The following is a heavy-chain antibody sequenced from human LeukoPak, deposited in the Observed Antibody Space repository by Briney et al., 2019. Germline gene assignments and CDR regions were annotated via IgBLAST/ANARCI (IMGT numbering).Heavy chain of an antibody. Sequence: SQTLSLTCTVSGGSISSGDYYWSWIRQPPGKGLEWIGSIYYSGSTYYNPSLKSRVTISVDTSKNQFSLKLSSVTAADTAVYYCARVIAITYYYYYYYMDVWGKGTTVTVSS. CDR3: ARVIAITYYYYYYYMDV. CDR1: GGSISSGDYY. J-gene: IGHJ6*03. CDR2: IYYSGST. V-gene: IGHV4-39*01. D-gene: IGHD2-21*01.